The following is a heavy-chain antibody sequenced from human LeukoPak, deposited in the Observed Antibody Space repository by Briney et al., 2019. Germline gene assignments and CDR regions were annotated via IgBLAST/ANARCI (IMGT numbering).Heavy chain of an antibody. CDR1: GGSFSGYY. Sequence: ASETLSLTCAVYGGSFSGYYWSWIRQPPGKGLEWIGEINHSGSTNYNPSLKSRVTISVDTSKNQFSLKLSSVTAADTAVYYCARRKFRYYDSSGYSPYYYMDVWGKGTTVTVSS. D-gene: IGHD3-22*01. CDR2: INHSGST. V-gene: IGHV4-34*01. J-gene: IGHJ6*03. CDR3: ARRKFRYYDSSGYSPYYYMDV.